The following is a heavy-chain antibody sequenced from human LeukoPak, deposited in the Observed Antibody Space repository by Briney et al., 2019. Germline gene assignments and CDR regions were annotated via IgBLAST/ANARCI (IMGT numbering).Heavy chain of an antibody. J-gene: IGHJ4*02. V-gene: IGHV6-1*01. CDR2: TYYRSKWYN. D-gene: IGHD3-10*01. CDR3: AREESYSEGPFDY. Sequence: SQTLSLTCAISGDSVSSNSAAWNWIRQPPSRGLEWLGRTYYRSKWYNDYAVSVKSRITINPDTSKNQFSLQLNSVTPEDTAVYYCAREESYSEGPFDYWGQGTLVTVSS. CDR1: GDSVSSNSAA.